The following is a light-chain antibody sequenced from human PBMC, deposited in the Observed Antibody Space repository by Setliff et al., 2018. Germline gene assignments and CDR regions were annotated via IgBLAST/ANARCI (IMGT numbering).Light chain of an antibody. Sequence: SVLTQPPSVSGAPGQRVTISCTGSNSDIGAGFGVHWYQQLPGTAPKPLIYGTYNRPSGVPDRFSGSKSGTSASLAITGLQAEDEADYYCQSYGGSVSGYVFGTGTKGTVL. CDR1: NSDIGAGFG. CDR3: QSYGGSVSGYV. V-gene: IGLV1-40*01. J-gene: IGLJ1*01. CDR2: GTY.